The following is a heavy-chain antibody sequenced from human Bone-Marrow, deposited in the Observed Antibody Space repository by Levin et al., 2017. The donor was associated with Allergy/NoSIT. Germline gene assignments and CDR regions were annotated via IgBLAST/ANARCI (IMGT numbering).Heavy chain of an antibody. J-gene: IGHJ6*02. CDR3: ARGYDYGDYAEAEDFYYGLDV. Sequence: GGSLRLSCVASGFSFSTYWMSWVRQAPGKGLEWVVNIKEDGSDKYYVDSVKGRVTVSRDNAKNSLYLQMNSLRAEDTAVYYCARGYDYGDYAEAEDFYYGLDVWGQGTTVTVS. CDR1: GFSFSTYW. D-gene: IGHD4-17*01. V-gene: IGHV3-7*01. CDR2: IKEDGSDK.